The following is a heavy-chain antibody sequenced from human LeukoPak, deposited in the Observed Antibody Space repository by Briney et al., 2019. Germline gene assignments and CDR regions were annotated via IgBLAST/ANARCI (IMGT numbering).Heavy chain of an antibody. CDR3: ARGAIFGVDTFDY. CDR1: GFTFSSYA. Sequence: GGSLRPSCAASGFTFSSYAMHWVRQAPGKGLEYVSAISSNGGSTYYANSVKGRFTISRDNSKNTLYLQMGSLRAEDVAVYYCARGAIFGVDTFDYWGQGTLVTVSS. D-gene: IGHD3-3*01. CDR2: ISSNGGST. V-gene: IGHV3-64*01. J-gene: IGHJ4*02.